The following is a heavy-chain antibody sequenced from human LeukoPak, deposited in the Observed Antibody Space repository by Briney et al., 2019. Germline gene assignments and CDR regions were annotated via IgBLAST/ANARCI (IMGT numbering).Heavy chain of an antibody. CDR3: ARDPFYYYDSSGYYYFDY. CDR2: ISSSSSYI. Sequence: GGSLRLSCAASGFTFSSYAMSWVRQAPGKGLEWVSSISSSSSYIYYADSVKGRFTISRDNAKNSLYLQMNSLRAEDTAVYYCARDPFYYYDSSGYYYFDYWGQGTLVTVSS. V-gene: IGHV3-21*01. D-gene: IGHD3-22*01. J-gene: IGHJ4*02. CDR1: GFTFSSYA.